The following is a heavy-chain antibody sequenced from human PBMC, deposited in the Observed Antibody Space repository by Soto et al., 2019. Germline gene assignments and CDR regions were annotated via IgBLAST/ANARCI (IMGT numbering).Heavy chain of an antibody. CDR2: IIPIFGTA. CDR1: GGTFSSYA. CDR3: ARDRGCSSTSCYNYYYYGMDV. V-gene: IGHV1-69*01. Sequence: QVQLVQSGAEVQKPGSSVKVSCKASGGTFSSYAISWVRQAPGQGLEWMGGIIPIFGTANYAQKFQGRVTITADESTSTAYMELSSLRSEDTAVYYCARDRGCSSTSCYNYYYYGMDVWGQGTTVTVSS. J-gene: IGHJ6*02. D-gene: IGHD2-2*02.